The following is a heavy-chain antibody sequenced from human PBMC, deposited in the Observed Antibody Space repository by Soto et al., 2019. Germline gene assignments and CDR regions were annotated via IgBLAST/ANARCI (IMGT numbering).Heavy chain of an antibody. CDR1: GFSLRTTGEG. CDR3: AHRKKTITVATYFHL. Sequence: SGPTLVNPTQTLTLTCTFSGFSLRTTGEGVGWIRQTPGKALEWLALFFWDADKRYSPSLKNRLTISKDTPESQLVLKMTNMDPVEKGIFFCAHRKKTITVATYFHLWGQGTPVTVPS. V-gene: IGHV2-5*02. CDR2: FFWDADK. D-gene: IGHD6-19*01. J-gene: IGHJ5*02.